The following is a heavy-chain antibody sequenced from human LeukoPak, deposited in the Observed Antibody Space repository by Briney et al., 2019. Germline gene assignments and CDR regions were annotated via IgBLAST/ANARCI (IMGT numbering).Heavy chain of an antibody. D-gene: IGHD6-6*01. CDR1: GGSISSYY. V-gene: IGHV4-4*07. CDR2: IYTSGST. Sequence: PSETLSLTCTVSGGSISSYYWSWIRQPAGKGLEWIGRIYTSGSTNYNPSLKSRVTMSVDTSKNQFSLKLSSVTAADTAVYYCARAISSSGEGYYYYYYMDVWGKGTTVTVSS. J-gene: IGHJ6*03. CDR3: ARAISSSGEGYYYYYYMDV.